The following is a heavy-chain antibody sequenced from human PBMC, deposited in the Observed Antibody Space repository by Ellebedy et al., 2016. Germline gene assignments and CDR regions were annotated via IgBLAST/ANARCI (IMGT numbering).Heavy chain of an antibody. Sequence: ASVKVSCKASGYTFTSYAMHWVRQAPGQRLEWMGWINAGNGDTKYSQKFQGRVTITRDTSASTAYMELSSLRSEDTAVYYCARERVTGYFDYWGQGTLVTVSS. D-gene: IGHD1-14*01. CDR1: GYTFTSYA. CDR2: INAGNGDT. CDR3: ARERVTGYFDY. V-gene: IGHV1-3*01. J-gene: IGHJ4*02.